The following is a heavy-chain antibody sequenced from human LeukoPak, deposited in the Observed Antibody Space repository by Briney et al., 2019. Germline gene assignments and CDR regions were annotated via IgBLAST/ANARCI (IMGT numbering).Heavy chain of an antibody. J-gene: IGHJ6*02. CDR1: GYTFTSYY. Sequence: ASVKVSCKASGYTFTSYYMHWVRQAPGQGLEWMGWISAYNGNTNYAEKLQGRVTMTTDTSTSTAYMELRSLRSDDTAVYYCARDIVIVPAAMAQRSYYYGMDVWAHGTTVTVSS. V-gene: IGHV1-18*04. CDR2: ISAYNGNT. CDR3: ARDIVIVPAAMAQRSYYYGMDV. D-gene: IGHD2-2*01.